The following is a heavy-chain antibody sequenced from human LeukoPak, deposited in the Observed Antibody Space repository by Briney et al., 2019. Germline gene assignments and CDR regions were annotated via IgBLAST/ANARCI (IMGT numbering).Heavy chain of an antibody. D-gene: IGHD5-18*01. Sequence: GASVKISCKASGYTFTDYYMHWVQQAPGKGLEWMGRVDPEDGETIYAKKFQGRVTITADTSTDTAYMELSSLRSEDTAVYYCAMSLDTAMAIDYWGQGTLVTVSS. J-gene: IGHJ4*02. CDR3: AMSLDTAMAIDY. CDR1: GYTFTDYY. V-gene: IGHV1-69-2*01. CDR2: VDPEDGET.